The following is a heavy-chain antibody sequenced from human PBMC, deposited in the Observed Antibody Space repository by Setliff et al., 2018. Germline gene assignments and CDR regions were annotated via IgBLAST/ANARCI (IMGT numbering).Heavy chain of an antibody. D-gene: IGHD3-22*01. Sequence: PGESLKISCKASGYTFSDYWIGWVRQMPGKGLEWMGIIYPGDSDTRYSPSFQGQVTISADKSISTTYLQWSSLKASDTAMYYCARYDSSGYHYYYGMDVWGQGTTVTVSS. V-gene: IGHV5-51*01. CDR2: IYPGDSDT. CDR1: GYTFSDYW. J-gene: IGHJ6*02. CDR3: ARYDSSGYHYYYGMDV.